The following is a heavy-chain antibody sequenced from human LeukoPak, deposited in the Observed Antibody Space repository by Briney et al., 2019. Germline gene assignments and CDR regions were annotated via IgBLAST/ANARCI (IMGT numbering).Heavy chain of an antibody. J-gene: IGHJ4*02. CDR1: GFTFSSYA. Sequence: GGSLRLSCAASGFTFSSYAMSWVRQAPGKGLEWVSSISRGSDHIFYADSMKGRFTISRDNVKNSLYLQMNSLGAEDTAVYYCARPYDTRGYFPDYWGQGTLVTVSS. CDR3: ARPYDTRGYFPDY. D-gene: IGHD3-22*01. CDR2: ISRGSDHI. V-gene: IGHV3-21*01.